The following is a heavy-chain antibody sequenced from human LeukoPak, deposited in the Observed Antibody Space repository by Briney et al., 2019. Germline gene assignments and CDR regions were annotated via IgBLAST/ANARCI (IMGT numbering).Heavy chain of an antibody. Sequence: ASVKLSCKASGYTXTSYLMHWVRQAPGQGLEWMGIINPSGGSTTYAQKFQGRVTMTRDTSTSTVYMALSSLRSEDTAVYYCARKIGYSYGSDYWGQGTLVTVSS. D-gene: IGHD5-18*01. J-gene: IGHJ4*02. CDR2: INPSGGST. CDR1: GYTXTSYL. CDR3: ARKIGYSYGSDY. V-gene: IGHV1-46*01.